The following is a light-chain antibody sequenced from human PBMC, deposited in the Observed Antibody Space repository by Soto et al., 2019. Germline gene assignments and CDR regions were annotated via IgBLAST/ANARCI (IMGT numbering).Light chain of an antibody. CDR3: QQYDKWPLT. CDR1: QSISTN. CDR2: GAS. J-gene: IGKJ3*01. V-gene: IGKV3-15*01. Sequence: EIVMTQSPATLSVSPGERASLSCRASQSISTNLAWYQQKPFQAPRLLIYGASTRATGIPARFSGSGSGTEFTLTIRSPQSEDFAVYYCQQYDKWPLTFGPGTKVDIE.